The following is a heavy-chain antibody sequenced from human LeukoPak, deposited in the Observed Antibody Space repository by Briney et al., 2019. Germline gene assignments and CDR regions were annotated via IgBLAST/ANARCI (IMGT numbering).Heavy chain of an antibody. CDR3: VKPQPGGGFDY. J-gene: IGHJ4*02. CDR1: GFTFSSYA. D-gene: IGHD1-14*01. CDR2: ISYDGSNK. Sequence: GGSLRLSCAASGFTFSSYAMHWVRQAPGKGLEWVAVISYDGSNKYYADSVKGRFTISRDNSKNTLYLQMSSLRAEDTAVYYCVKPQPGGGFDYWGQGTLVTVSS. V-gene: IGHV3-30-3*02.